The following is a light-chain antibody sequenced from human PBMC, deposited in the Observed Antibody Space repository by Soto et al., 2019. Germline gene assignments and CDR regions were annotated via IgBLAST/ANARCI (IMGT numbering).Light chain of an antibody. CDR3: QQYRSSPRT. J-gene: IGKJ2*01. V-gene: IGKV3-20*01. CDR1: QGVSANY. Sequence: EVVLTQSPGTLSLSPVEVATLSCRASQGVSANYLAWYQHKPGQPPRLLIYGASNRDTAIPDRFSGSGSETDFTLTISRLEPEDFAVYFCQQYRSSPRTVGQGTKLDLK. CDR2: GAS.